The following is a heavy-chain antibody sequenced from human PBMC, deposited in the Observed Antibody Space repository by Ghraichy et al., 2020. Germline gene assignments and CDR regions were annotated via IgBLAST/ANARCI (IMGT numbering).Heavy chain of an antibody. V-gene: IGHV4-61*01. CDR3: ARVPYDFWSESPNTYDL. D-gene: IGHD3-3*01. Sequence: SETLSLTCTVSGDSMNSGNFYWSWIRQSPGKGLEWISYIYYSGSDDYNPSLKSRVTISIATSKNQFSLTMSSMTAADTAVYYCARVPYDFWSESPNTYDLWGQGTMVTVSS. CDR1: GDSMNSGNFY. CDR2: IYYSGSD. J-gene: IGHJ3*01.